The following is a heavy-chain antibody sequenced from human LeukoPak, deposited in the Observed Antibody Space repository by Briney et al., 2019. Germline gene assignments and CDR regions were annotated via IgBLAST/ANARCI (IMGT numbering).Heavy chain of an antibody. CDR1: GCTFSSWG. V-gene: IGHV3-30*18. D-gene: IGHD3-22*01. Sequence: QPGRPLRLSWAAAGCTFSSWGMHWGRKAPGKGLEWGAVISFDATKKYYADAVKGRLPIPRDNSKNTLYLHMHSLRDEDTAVYYCAKDSSADDSSGYSYYLDYWGQGPLVTVSS. J-gene: IGHJ4*02. CDR3: AKDSSADDSSGYSYYLDY. CDR2: ISFDATKK.